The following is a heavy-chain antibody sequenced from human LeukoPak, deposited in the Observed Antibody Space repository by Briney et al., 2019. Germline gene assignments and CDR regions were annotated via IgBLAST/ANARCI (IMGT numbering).Heavy chain of an antibody. V-gene: IGHV4-59*01. J-gene: IGHJ4*02. CDR3: ANRYCSGGSCYPYHY. D-gene: IGHD2-15*01. Sequence: SETLSLTCTVSGGSISSYYWSWIRQPPGKGLEWIGYIYPSGSTTYNPSLKSRVTISLDTSKNQFSLRLTSVTAADTAVYYCANRYCSGGSCYPYHYWGQGTLVTVSS. CDR1: GGSISSYY. CDR2: IYPSGST.